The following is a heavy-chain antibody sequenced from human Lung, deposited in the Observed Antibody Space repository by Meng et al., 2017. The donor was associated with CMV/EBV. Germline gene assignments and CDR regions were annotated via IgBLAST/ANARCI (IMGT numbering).Heavy chain of an antibody. J-gene: IGHJ6*02. CDR1: GYNFTGYY. Sequence: ASVKVSCKASGYNFTGYYRHWVRQAPGQGLEWMGWINPNSGDTNYAQKFQGRVTMTGDTSITTAYMELNRLRSDDMAVYYCVRVKRYCTGGSCSSTGYYVMDVWGQGTTVTVSS. CDR2: INPNSGDT. V-gene: IGHV1-2*02. D-gene: IGHD2-15*01. CDR3: VRVKRYCTGGSCSSTGYYVMDV.